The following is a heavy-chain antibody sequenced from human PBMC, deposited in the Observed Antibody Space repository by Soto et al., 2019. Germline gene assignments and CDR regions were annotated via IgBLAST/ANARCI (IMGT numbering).Heavy chain of an antibody. V-gene: IGHV4-39*01. CDR2: IYYSGRT. J-gene: IGHJ5*02. CDR3: ARQPSSIAARPSRFDP. D-gene: IGHD6-6*01. CDR1: GGSISSSSYY. Sequence: PSETLSLTCTVSGGSISSSSYYWGWIRQPPGKGLEWIGSIYYSGRTYYNPSHKSRVTISVDTSKNQFSLKLSSVTAADTAVYYCARQPSSIAARPSRFDPWGQGTLVTVSS.